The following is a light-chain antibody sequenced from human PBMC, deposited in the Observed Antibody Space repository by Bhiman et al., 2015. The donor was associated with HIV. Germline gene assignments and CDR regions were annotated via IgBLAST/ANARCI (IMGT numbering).Light chain of an antibody. CDR2: YDY. CDR1: RSNIGNNA. CDR3: SSYTSTTTWV. Sequence: QSVLTQPPSVSEAPRQRVTISCSGSRSNIGNNAVNWYQQLPGKAPKVLIYYDYLLASGVSDRFSGSKSGNTASLTISGLQPEDEADYYCSSYTSTTTWVFGGGTKLTVL. J-gene: IGLJ3*02. V-gene: IGLV1-36*01.